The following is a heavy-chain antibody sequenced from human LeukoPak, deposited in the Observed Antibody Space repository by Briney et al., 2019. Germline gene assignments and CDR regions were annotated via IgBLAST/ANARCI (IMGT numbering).Heavy chain of an antibody. D-gene: IGHD5-18*01. CDR2: IYNTGRSGTT. V-gene: IGHV4-59*02. J-gene: IGHJ4*02. CDR1: GATVTTHY. CDR3: ARRVDTAKIDY. Sequence: ADTLSLTCNVSGATVTTHYWSWIRQPPGTGLEWIGFIYNTGRSGTTNYNPSLKSRVTISLDTSRNQFSLRLTSVIGADTAVYFCARRVDTAKIDYWGQGTLVTVSS.